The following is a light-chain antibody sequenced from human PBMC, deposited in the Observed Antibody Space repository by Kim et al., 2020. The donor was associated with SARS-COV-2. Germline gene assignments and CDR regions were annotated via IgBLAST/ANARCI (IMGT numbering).Light chain of an antibody. CDR2: DAS. CDR1: QSVSNY. CDR3: QQRGNWPYT. J-gene: IGKJ2*01. Sequence: EIVLTQSPATLSLSPGERATLSCRASQSVSNYLAWYQQKPGQAPRLLIYDASNRATGISARFSGSGSGKDFTLTITSLEPEDFAVYYCQQRGNWPYTFGPGTKLEI. V-gene: IGKV3-11*01.